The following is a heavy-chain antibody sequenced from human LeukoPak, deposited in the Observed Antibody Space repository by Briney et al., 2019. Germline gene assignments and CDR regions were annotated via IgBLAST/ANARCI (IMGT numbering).Heavy chain of an antibody. D-gene: IGHD6-13*01. Sequence: PSETLSLTCAVSGGSSSSSHWWSWVRQPPGKGLEWIGEISHSGSINYNPSLKSRVTISVDKSNNQFSLKLSSVTAADMAVYYCARGVAAAGYYYGMDAWGQGTTVTVSS. CDR1: GGSSSSSHW. J-gene: IGHJ6*02. CDR3: ARGVAAAGYYYGMDA. CDR2: ISHSGSI. V-gene: IGHV4-4*02.